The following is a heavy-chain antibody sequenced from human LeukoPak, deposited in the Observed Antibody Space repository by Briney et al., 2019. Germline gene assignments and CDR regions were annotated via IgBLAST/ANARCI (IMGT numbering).Heavy chain of an antibody. CDR3: ARRSSWFGELYLDF. V-gene: IGHV4-39*01. CDR2: IYYSGST. CDR1: GGSISSSSFD. Sequence: SETLSLTCTVSGGSISSSSFDWGWICQPPGKGLEWIGSIYYSGSTNYNPSLKSRVTISVDTSKNQFSLRLTSVTAADTAMYYCARRSSWFGELYLDFWGQGTLVTVSS. D-gene: IGHD3-10*01. J-gene: IGHJ4*02.